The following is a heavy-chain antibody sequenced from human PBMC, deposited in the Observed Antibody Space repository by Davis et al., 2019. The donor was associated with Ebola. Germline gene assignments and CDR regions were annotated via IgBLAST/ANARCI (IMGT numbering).Heavy chain of an antibody. D-gene: IGHD6-13*01. V-gene: IGHV3-9*01. J-gene: IGHJ4*02. CDR1: GFTFDDYA. CDR2: ISWNSGSI. Sequence: SLKISCAASGFTFDDYAMHWVRQAPGKGLEWVSGISWNSGSIGYADSVKGRFTISRDNAKNSLYLQMNSLRAEDTALYYCAKGTAAGTGFDYWGQGTLVTVSS. CDR3: AKGTAAGTGFDY.